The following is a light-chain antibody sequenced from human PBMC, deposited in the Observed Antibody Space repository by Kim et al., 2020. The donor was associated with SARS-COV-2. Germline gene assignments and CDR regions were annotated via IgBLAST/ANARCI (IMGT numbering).Light chain of an antibody. V-gene: IGLV3-1*01. CDR2: GNI. Sequence: VPPGQADGITCCGDELWDKYTCLYEQKAGQSPVLVIYGNIKRPSGIREGFSGSNSGNTATLTISGTQGVDEADYYCQVWDSRTYVFGTGTKGTVL. CDR3: QVWDSRTYV. CDR1: ELWDKY. J-gene: IGLJ1*01.